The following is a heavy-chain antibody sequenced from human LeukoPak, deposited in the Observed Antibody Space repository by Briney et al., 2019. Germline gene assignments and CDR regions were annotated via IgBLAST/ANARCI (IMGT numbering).Heavy chain of an antibody. CDR2: MNPNSGNT. D-gene: IGHD6-19*01. J-gene: IGHJ3*02. CDR1: GYTFTSYD. Sequence: ASVKVSCKASGYTFTSYDINWVRQATGQGLEWMGWMNPNSGNTGYAQKFQGRVTITRNTSISTAYMELSSLRSEDTAVYYCATHRSSGWYRVWGAFDIWGQGTMVTVSS. CDR3: ATHRSSGWYRVWGAFDI. V-gene: IGHV1-8*03.